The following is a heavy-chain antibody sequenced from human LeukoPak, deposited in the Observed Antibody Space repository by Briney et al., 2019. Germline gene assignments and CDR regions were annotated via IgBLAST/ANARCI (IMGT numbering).Heavy chain of an antibody. D-gene: IGHD2-2*01. CDR3: ARLGYCSSTSCYGGFDY. Sequence: GGSLRLSCAASGFTFGAYAMNWVRQAPGKGLEWVSYISSSSSTIYYADSVKGRFTISRDNAKNSLYLQMNSLRAEDTAVYYCARLGYCSSTSCYGGFDYWGQGTLVTVSS. CDR1: GFTFGAYA. J-gene: IGHJ4*02. V-gene: IGHV3-48*01. CDR2: ISSSSSTI.